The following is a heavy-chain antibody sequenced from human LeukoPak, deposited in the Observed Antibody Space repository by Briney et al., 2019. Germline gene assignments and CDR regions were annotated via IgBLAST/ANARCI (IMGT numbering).Heavy chain of an antibody. CDR2: ISSMSGRYI. CDR3: ATAPSHYYDYYYYMDV. Sequence: TGGSLRLSCEASGFTFSSYSMTWVRQAPGKGLEWVAFISSMSGRYIYNAESLKGRFTISRDNARNSLYLQMNGLRVDDTAVYYCATAPSHYYDYYYYMDVWGKGTTVTISS. CDR1: GFTFSSYS. J-gene: IGHJ6*03. V-gene: IGHV3-21*01. D-gene: IGHD3-10*01.